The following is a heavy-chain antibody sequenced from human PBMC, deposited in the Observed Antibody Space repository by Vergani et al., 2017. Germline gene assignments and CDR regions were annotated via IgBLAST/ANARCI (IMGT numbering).Heavy chain of an antibody. CDR1: GFTFNHYA. J-gene: IGHJ6*02. Sequence: EVQLLESGGVLVPPGGSLRLSCAASGFTFNHYAMNWVRQAPGKGLEWVSGISGSGGSTYYAGSVKGLFTISRDSSKNTLYLQMNSLSAGDTAVYYCAKANPRNSGYDYLYYDHAMDVWGQGTTVTVSS. CDR3: AKANPRNSGYDYLYYDHAMDV. D-gene: IGHD5-12*01. CDR2: ISGSGGST. V-gene: IGHV3-23*01.